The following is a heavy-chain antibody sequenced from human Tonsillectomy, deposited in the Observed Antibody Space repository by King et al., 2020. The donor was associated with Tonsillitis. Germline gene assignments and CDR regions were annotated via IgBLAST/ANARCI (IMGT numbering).Heavy chain of an antibody. CDR1: GITFSRHG. J-gene: IGHJ3*01. V-gene: IGHV3-33*05. D-gene: IGHD3-16*01. Sequence: HVQLVESGGAVVQPGRSLRLSCAASGITFSRHGMHWVRQAPGKGLEWVAVISFDGIQKYYGDSVKGRFTISRDNSKNMVYLQLNRLRVEDTAVYFCARDWGSEDRDAFDFWGQGTLVTVS. CDR2: ISFDGIQK. CDR3: ARDWGSEDRDAFDF.